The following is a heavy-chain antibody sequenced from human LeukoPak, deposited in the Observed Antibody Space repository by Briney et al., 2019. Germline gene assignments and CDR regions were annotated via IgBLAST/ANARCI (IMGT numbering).Heavy chain of an antibody. J-gene: IGHJ4*02. CDR3: AKKGAGPPRGSFNY. CDR1: GFTFSSYA. Sequence: GGSLRLSCAASGFTFSSYAMSWVRQAPGKGLEWVSAISGSGGSTYYADSVKGRFTISRDNSKNTLYLQMNNLRAEDTAIYYCAKKGAGPPRGSFNYGGKETLVTVSS. CDR2: ISGSGGST. D-gene: IGHD3-16*01. V-gene: IGHV3-23*01.